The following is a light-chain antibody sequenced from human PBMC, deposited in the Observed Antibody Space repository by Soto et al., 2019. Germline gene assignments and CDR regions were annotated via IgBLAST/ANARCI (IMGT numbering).Light chain of an antibody. V-gene: IGKV1-33*01. Sequence: DIQMTQSPSSLSASVGDRFIITCQASQDIGNYLNCYQQKSGKAPKLLIYDASDLETGVPSRFSGSGSGTDFTFTINSLQPEDIATYYCQQYDNLPLTFGGGTKVDI. CDR2: DAS. J-gene: IGKJ4*01. CDR1: QDIGNY. CDR3: QQYDNLPLT.